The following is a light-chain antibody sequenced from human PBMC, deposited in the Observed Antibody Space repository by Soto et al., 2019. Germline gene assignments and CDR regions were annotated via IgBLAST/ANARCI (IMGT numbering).Light chain of an antibody. CDR3: QSYDSSLSGWEV. J-gene: IGLJ1*01. V-gene: IGLV1-40*01. CDR2: GNS. CDR1: SSNIGAGYD. Sequence: QSVLTQPPSVSGAPGQRVTISCTGSSSNIGAGYDVHWYQQLPGTAPKLLIYGNSNRPSGVSDRFSGSKSGTSASLAITGLQAEDEADYYCQSYDSSLSGWEVFGTGTKVTVL.